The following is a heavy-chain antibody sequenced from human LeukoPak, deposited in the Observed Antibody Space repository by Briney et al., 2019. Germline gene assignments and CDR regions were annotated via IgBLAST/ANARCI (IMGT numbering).Heavy chain of an antibody. Sequence: GGSLRLSCAASGFSFRSYGMTWARQAPGKGLEWVSSISGSDGRTYYADSVKGRFTISRDNSKNTLYLQLNSLRAEDTAVYYCAKGPFDTPYWGQGTLVTVSS. J-gene: IGHJ4*02. CDR3: AKGPFDTPY. V-gene: IGHV3-23*01. CDR2: ISGSDGRT. CDR1: GFSFRSYG. D-gene: IGHD3-9*01.